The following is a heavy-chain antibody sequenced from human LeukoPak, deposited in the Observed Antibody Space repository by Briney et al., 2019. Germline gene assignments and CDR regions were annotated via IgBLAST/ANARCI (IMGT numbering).Heavy chain of an antibody. CDR2: IKRDGSEQ. Sequence: GGPLRLSCAASGFIFSNFWMRWVRQAPGKGLEWLANIKRDGSEQYYVDSVKGRFIISRDNAKNSVSLQMSSLRAEDTAVYYCGGGPGYWGQGTLVTVSS. J-gene: IGHJ4*02. D-gene: IGHD2-15*01. CDR3: GGGPGY. V-gene: IGHV3-7*01. CDR1: GFIFSNFW.